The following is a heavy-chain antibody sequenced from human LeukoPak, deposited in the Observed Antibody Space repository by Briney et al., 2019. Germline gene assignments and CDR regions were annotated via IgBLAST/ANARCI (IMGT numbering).Heavy chain of an antibody. V-gene: IGHV1-2*04. J-gene: IGHJ4*02. CDR1: GYTFTGYY. CDR2: INPNTGGT. D-gene: IGHD6-6*01. Sequence: ASVTVSCEASGYTFTGYYIHWVRQAPGQGLEWMGWINPNTGGTNYAQKFQGWVTMTRDTSISTAYMELSRLKSDDTAVYYCARDPSSLVGDYWGQGTLVTVSS. CDR3: ARDPSSLVGDY.